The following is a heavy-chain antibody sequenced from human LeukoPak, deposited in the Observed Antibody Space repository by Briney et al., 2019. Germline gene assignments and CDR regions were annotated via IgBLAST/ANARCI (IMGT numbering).Heavy chain of an antibody. D-gene: IGHD4-17*01. CDR2: INPNSGGT. V-gene: IGHV1-2*06. Sequence: GASVKVSCKASGYTFTGYYMHWVRQAPGQGLEWMGRINPNSGGTNYAQKFQGRVTMTRDTSISTAYMELSRLRSDDTAVYYCARSSRYGDYLIDYWGQRTLVTVSS. J-gene: IGHJ4*02. CDR1: GYTFTGYY. CDR3: ARSSRYGDYLIDY.